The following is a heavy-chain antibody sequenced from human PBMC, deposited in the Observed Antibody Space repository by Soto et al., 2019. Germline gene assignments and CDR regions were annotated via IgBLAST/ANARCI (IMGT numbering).Heavy chain of an antibody. CDR1: GGSISSGGYY. J-gene: IGHJ6*02. CDR3: ARYIVATSYYYYYGMDV. D-gene: IGHD5-12*01. V-gene: IGHV4-31*01. CDR2: IYYSGST. Sequence: QVQLQESGPGLVKPSQTLSLTCTVSGGSISSGGYYWSWIRQHPGKGLEWIGYIYYSGSTYYNPSLKSPVTLSVDTSKNPFSLKLSSVTAADTAVYYCARYIVATSYYYYYGMDVWGQGTTVTVSS.